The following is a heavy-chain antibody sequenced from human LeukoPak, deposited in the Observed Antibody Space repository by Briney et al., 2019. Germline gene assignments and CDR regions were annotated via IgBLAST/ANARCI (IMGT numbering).Heavy chain of an antibody. J-gene: IGHJ3*02. D-gene: IGHD6-19*01. V-gene: IGHV1-2*02. CDR3: ARVFRSSGWERTDAFDI. Sequence: ASVKVSCKASGYTFTGYYLHWVRQAAGQGLEWIGWIYPNSGGTNYAQKFQGRVTMTRDTSISTAYMELSRLRSDDTAVYSCARVFRSSGWERTDAFDIWGQKTMVTVSS. CDR1: GYTFTGYY. CDR2: IYPNSGGT.